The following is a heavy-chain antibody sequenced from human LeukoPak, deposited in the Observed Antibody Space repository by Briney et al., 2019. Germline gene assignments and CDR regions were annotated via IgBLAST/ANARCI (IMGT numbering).Heavy chain of an antibody. D-gene: IGHD3-3*01. V-gene: IGHV3-43D*03. CDR3: AKDRDYDFWSGYYNYYMDV. J-gene: IGHJ6*03. CDR1: GFTFDDYA. CDR2: ISWDGGST. Sequence: PGGSLRLSCAASGFTFDDYAMHWVRQASGKGLEWVSLISWDGGSTYYADSVKGRFTISRDNSKNSLYLQMNSLRAEDTALYYCAKDRDYDFWSGYYNYYMDVWGKGTTVTVSS.